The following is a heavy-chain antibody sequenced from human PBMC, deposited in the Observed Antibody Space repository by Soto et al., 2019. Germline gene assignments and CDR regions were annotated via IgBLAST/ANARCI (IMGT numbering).Heavy chain of an antibody. V-gene: IGHV1-69*13. Sequence: SVKVSCKASGGTFSSYAISWVRQAPGQGLEWMGGIIPIFGTANYAQKFQGRVTITADESTSTAYMELSSLRSEDTAVYYCARSRHPYDYGDYHISAYYCGQGTLVTVSS. CDR2: IIPIFGTA. J-gene: IGHJ4*02. CDR1: GGTFSSYA. D-gene: IGHD4-17*01. CDR3: ARSRHPYDYGDYHISAYY.